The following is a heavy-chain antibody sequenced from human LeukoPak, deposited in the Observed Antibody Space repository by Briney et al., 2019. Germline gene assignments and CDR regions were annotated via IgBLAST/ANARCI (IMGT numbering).Heavy chain of an antibody. Sequence: PSETLSLTCTVSGYSISGGYYWGWIRQPPGKGLEWIGSISHSGSTYYNPSLKSRVTISVDTSKNQFSLRLTSVTAADTAVYFCATLVSTRYYFDYWGQGTLVTVSS. CDR3: ATLVSTRYYFDY. CDR1: GYSISGGYY. CDR2: ISHSGST. V-gene: IGHV4-38-2*02. D-gene: IGHD5/OR15-5a*01. J-gene: IGHJ4*02.